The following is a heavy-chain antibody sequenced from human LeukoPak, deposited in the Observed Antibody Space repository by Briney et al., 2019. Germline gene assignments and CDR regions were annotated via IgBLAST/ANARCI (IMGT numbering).Heavy chain of an antibody. CDR2: IYYSGST. V-gene: IGHV4-31*03. Sequence: SQTLSLTCTVSGGSISSGGYYWSWIRQHPGKGLEWIGYIYYSGSTYYNPSPKSRVTISVDTSKNQFSLKLSSVTAADTAVYYCARGEQQLSLGYFDYWGQGTLVTVSS. J-gene: IGHJ4*02. D-gene: IGHD6-13*01. CDR1: GGSISSGGYY. CDR3: ARGEQQLSLGYFDY.